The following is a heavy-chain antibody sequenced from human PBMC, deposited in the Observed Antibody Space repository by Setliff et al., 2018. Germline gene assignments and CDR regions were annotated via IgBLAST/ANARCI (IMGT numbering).Heavy chain of an antibody. D-gene: IGHD5-18*01. CDR1: GYIFTDYF. CDR2: ISGYNGNT. V-gene: IGHV1-18*04. Sequence: ASVKVSCKASGYIFTDYFMYWVWQAPGQGLEWVGWISGYNGNTIYAQNFQGRVTMTTDASTNTAYMELRSLGSDDTAVYYCATFRGYTYGYDYWGQGTLVTVSS. CDR3: ATFRGYTYGYDY. J-gene: IGHJ4*02.